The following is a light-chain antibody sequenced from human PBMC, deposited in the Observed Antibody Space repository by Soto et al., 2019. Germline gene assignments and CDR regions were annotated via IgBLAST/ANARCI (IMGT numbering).Light chain of an antibody. V-gene: IGLV1-44*01. J-gene: IGLJ1*01. CDR3: SSYTSSSTYV. Sequence: QSVLTQPPSASGTPGQRVTISCSGSSSNIGSNTVNWYQQLPGTAPKLLIYSNNQRPSGVPDRFSGSKSGTSASLAISGLQAEDEADYYCSSYTSSSTYVFGTGTKVTV. CDR1: SSNIGSNT. CDR2: SNN.